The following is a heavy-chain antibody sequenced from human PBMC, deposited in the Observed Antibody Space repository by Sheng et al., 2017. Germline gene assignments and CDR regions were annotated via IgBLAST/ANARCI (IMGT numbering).Heavy chain of an antibody. Sequence: EVQLVESGGASVQPGGSLRLSCVVSGFIFSDYEFNWVRQAPGKGLEWISYIDTSGGSKYYAPSVRGRFSISRDNAQNSLYLQMSSLRADDSALYYCARETISCGGDCYDYWGQGTLGHRLV. V-gene: IGHV3-48*03. CDR3: ARETISCGGDCYDY. D-gene: IGHD2-21*01. CDR1: GFIFSDYE. CDR2: IDTSGGSK. J-gene: IGHJ4*02.